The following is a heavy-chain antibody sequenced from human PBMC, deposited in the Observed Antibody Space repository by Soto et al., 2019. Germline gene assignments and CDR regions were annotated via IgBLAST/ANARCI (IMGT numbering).Heavy chain of an antibody. V-gene: IGHV3-7*03. CDR3: AGDETGYRSSWSDY. D-gene: IGHD6-13*01. J-gene: IGHJ4*02. CDR1: GFTFSSYW. Sequence: EVQLVESGGGLVQPGGSLRLSCAASGFTFSSYWMSWVRQAPGKGLAWVANIKQDGSEKYYVDFVKARFTISRDKAKNSLYLQMHRLREEDTAVYYCAGDETGYRSSWSDYWGQGTLVTVSS. CDR2: IKQDGSEK.